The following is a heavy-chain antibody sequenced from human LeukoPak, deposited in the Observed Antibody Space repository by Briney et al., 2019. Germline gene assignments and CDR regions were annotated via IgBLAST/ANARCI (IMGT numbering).Heavy chain of an antibody. CDR1: GGSISSYY. V-gene: IGHV4-4*07. CDR3: ARAHGRIAARVDYYYMDV. D-gene: IGHD6-6*01. J-gene: IGHJ6*03. Sequence: SETLSLTCTVSGGSISSYYWSWIRQPAGKGLEWIGRIYTSGSTNYNPSLKSRVTMSVDTSKNQFSLKLSSVTAADTAVYYCARAHGRIAARVDYYYMDVWGKGTTVTVSS. CDR2: IYTSGST.